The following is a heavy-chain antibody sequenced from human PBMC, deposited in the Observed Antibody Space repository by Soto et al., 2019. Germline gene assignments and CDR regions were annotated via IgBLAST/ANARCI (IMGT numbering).Heavy chain of an antibody. D-gene: IGHD1-1*01. J-gene: IGHJ6*02. CDR2: ISYDGDNK. Sequence: QVQLVESGGGVVQPGGSLRLSCAASGFTFNYYALNWVRQAPGKGLEWVAVISYDGDNKYIAESVKGRFTISRDNSKNTVYLQMTSLRTEDTAIYFCARGTTTSAFSAMAVWGQGTTVTVSS. CDR1: GFTFNYYA. CDR3: ARGTTTSAFSAMAV. V-gene: IGHV3-30-3*01.